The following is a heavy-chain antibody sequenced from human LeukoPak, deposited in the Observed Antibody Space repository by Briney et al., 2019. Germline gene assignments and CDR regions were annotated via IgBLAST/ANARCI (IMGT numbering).Heavy chain of an antibody. CDR3: ARVLSGRGSLYSYYYYIDV. CDR1: GFTFSDYN. D-gene: IGHD3-10*01. J-gene: IGHJ6*03. Sequence: PGGSLRLSCAASGFTFSDYNMRWIRQAPGKGLEWVSSISRSGSTKYYADSVKGRFTISRDNAKNSLFLQMNSLRTEDTAVYYCARVLSGRGSLYSYYYYIDVWGKGTTVTISS. V-gene: IGHV3-11*01. CDR2: ISRSGSTK.